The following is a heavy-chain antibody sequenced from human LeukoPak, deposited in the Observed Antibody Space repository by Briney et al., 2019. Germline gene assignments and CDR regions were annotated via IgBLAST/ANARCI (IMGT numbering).Heavy chain of an antibody. CDR1: GYTFTSYD. D-gene: IGHD5-24*01. V-gene: IGHV1-8*01. CDR2: MNPNSGNT. Sequence: GASVKVSCKASGYTFTSYDINWVRQATGQGLEWMGWMNPNSGNTGYAQKFQGRVTMTRNTSISTAYMELSSLRSEDTAVYYCARRDGYNSPFGDYGMDVWGQGTTVTVSS. CDR3: ARRDGYNSPFGDYGMDV. J-gene: IGHJ6*02.